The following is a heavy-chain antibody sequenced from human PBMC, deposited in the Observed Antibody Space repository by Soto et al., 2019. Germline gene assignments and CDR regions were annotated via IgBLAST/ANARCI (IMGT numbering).Heavy chain of an antibody. CDR1: GYTFTTYG. V-gene: IGHV1-18*01. D-gene: IGHD2-21*01. CDR3: ARDWSAEVLPDY. J-gene: IGHJ4*02. CDR2: ISTYNGNT. Sequence: QVXLVQSGVEVKKPGASVKVSCKASGYTFTTYGISWLRQAPGQGPEWMGWISTYNGNTQLAQKFXXXXXXTTXTXXXXXXXXXXXXXXXXTAXYYCARDWSAEVLPDYWGQGTLVTVXS.